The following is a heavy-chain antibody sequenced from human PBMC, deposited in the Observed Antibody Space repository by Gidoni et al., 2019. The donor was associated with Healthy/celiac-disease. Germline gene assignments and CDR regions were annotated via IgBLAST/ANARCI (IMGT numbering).Heavy chain of an antibody. V-gene: IGHV3-13*01. CDR2: IGTAGDT. CDR3: ARDLGDLRYFDWLLRYDY. D-gene: IGHD3-9*01. J-gene: IGHJ4*02. CDR1: GFTFSSYD. Sequence: EVQLVESGGGLVQPGGSLRLSCAASGFTFSSYDMHWVRQATGKGLAWVSAIGTAGDTYYPGSVKGRFTISRENAKNSLYLQMNSLRAGDTAVYYCARDLGDLRYFDWLLRYDYWGQGTLVTVSS.